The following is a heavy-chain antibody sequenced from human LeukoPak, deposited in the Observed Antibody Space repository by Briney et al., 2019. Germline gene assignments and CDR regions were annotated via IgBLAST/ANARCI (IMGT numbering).Heavy chain of an antibody. J-gene: IGHJ4*02. CDR1: GGSISSSSYY. CDR2: IYYSGST. D-gene: IGHD3-10*01. CDR3: ARQALLWFGESRRDFDY. Sequence: PSETLSLTCTVSGGSISSSSYYWGWIRQPPGKGLEWIGSIYYSGSTYYNPSLKSRVTISVDTSKNQFSLKLSSVTAADTAVYYCARQALLWFGESRRDFDYWGQGTLVTVSS. V-gene: IGHV4-39*01.